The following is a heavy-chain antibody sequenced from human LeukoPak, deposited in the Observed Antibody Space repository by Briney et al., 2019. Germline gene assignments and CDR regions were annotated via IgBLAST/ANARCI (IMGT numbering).Heavy chain of an antibody. D-gene: IGHD3-9*01. Sequence: ASMTVSCNASDYIFTDYYLHWVRQAPAQGLEWMGWINPHSGGTNYAQKFQDRVTMTGDTSISTAYMELSRLISDDTAIYYCARGGDNFDILTQWGQGTLVTVSS. CDR2: INPHSGGT. CDR3: ARGGDNFDILTQ. J-gene: IGHJ4*02. CDR1: DYIFTDYY. V-gene: IGHV1-2*02.